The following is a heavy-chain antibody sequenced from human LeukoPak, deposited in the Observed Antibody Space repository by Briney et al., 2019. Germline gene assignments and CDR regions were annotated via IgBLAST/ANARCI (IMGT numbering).Heavy chain of an antibody. CDR3: VRSYYDILTGYYDAFDI. CDR1: GGSISSGGYS. Sequence: PSETLSLTCAVSGGSISSGGYSWSWIRQPPGKGLEWIGYIYHSGSTYYNPSLKSRVTISVDRSKNQFSLKLSSVTAADTAVYYCVRSYYDILTGYYDAFDIWGQGTMVTVSS. D-gene: IGHD3-9*01. CDR2: IYHSGST. V-gene: IGHV4-30-2*01. J-gene: IGHJ3*02.